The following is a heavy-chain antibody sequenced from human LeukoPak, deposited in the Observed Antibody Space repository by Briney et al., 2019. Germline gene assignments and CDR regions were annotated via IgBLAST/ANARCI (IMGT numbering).Heavy chain of an antibody. J-gene: IGHJ5*02. CDR3: AIIAVAGTLLDH. V-gene: IGHV4-59*01. Sequence: SETLSLTCTVSGGSISSYYWSWIRQPPGKGLEWIGYIYYSGSTNYNPSLKSRVTISVDTSKNQFSLKLSSVTAADTAVYYCAIIAVAGTLLDHWDQGSLVTVSS. CDR2: IYYSGST. D-gene: IGHD6-19*01. CDR1: GGSISSYY.